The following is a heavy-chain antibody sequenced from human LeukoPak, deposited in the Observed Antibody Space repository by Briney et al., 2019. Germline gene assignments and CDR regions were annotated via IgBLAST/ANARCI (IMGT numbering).Heavy chain of an antibody. CDR1: GFLFSNYN. CDR3: AREYTTGWFDY. V-gene: IGHV3-21*01. D-gene: IGHD6-19*01. CDR2: ISSSGSSI. Sequence: GGSLRLSCAASGFLFSNYNMNWVRQAPGKGLEWVSSISSSGSSIYYADSVKGRFPISRDSSKNALYLQMNSLRTEDTAVYYCAREYTTGWFDYWGQGTLVTVSS. J-gene: IGHJ4*02.